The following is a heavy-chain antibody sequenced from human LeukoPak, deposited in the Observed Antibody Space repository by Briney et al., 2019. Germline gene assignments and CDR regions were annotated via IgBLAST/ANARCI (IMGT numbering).Heavy chain of an antibody. CDR2: ISGSGGST. V-gene: IGHV3-23*01. CDR3: ASTGLDYYYNGMVV. Sequence: PGGSLRLSCAASGFTFSSYAMSWVRQAPGKGLEWVSAISGSGGSTYYADSVKGRFTISRDNSKNTLYLQMNSLRAEDTAVYYCASTGLDYYYNGMVVWGQGTTVTVSS. J-gene: IGHJ6*02. CDR1: GFTFSSYA. D-gene: IGHD3/OR15-3a*01.